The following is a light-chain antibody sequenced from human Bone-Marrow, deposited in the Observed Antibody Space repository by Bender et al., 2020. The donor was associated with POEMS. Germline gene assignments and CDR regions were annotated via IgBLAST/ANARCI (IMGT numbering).Light chain of an antibody. V-gene: IGLV3-25*03. Sequence: SYVLTQPPSVSVAPGQTARITCGGNSIESKSVHWYQQKPGQAPVLVIYKDSERPSGIPERFSGSSSGTTVTLTISGVQAEDEADYYCQSRDRSDTYPYVFGSGTRVTVL. CDR2: KDS. CDR1: IESKS. J-gene: IGLJ1*01. CDR3: QSRDRSDTYPYV.